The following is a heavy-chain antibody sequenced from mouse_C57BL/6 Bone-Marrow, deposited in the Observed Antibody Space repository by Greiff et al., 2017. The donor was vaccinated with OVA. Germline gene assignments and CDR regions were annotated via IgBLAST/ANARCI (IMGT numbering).Heavy chain of an antibody. CDR3: ARGRALDY. CDR1: GFTFSDYY. J-gene: IGHJ2*01. Sequence: EVKLVESEGGLVQPGSSMKLSCTASGFTFSDYYMAWVRQVPEKGLEWVANINYDGSSTYYLDSLKSRFIISRDNAKNILYLQMSSLKSEDTATYYCARGRALDYWGQGTTLTVSS. D-gene: IGHD3-3*01. CDR2: INYDGSST. V-gene: IGHV5-16*01.